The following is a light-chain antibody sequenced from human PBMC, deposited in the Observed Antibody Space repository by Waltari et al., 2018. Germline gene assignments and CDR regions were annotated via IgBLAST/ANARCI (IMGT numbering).Light chain of an antibody. Sequence: QSALTQPPSASGSPGPSVTIPCPRTSSDVGAYNYVSWYQQHPGKAPKLMLSEVPQRPSGVPDRFSGSKSGNTASLTVSGLQAEDEAVYYCSSYAGRNGVIFGGGTKLTVL. J-gene: IGLJ2*01. CDR3: SSYAGRNGVI. CDR2: EVP. CDR1: SSDVGAYNY. V-gene: IGLV2-8*01.